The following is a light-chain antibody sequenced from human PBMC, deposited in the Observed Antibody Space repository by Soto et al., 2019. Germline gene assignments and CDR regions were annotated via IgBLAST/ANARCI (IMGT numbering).Light chain of an antibody. J-gene: IGKJ4*01. CDR3: QQYGSSPPELT. Sequence: EIVWTQSPATLSLSPGERATLSCRASQSVSSYLAWYQQKPGQAPRLLIYDASNRATGIPARFSGSGSGTDFTLTISRLEPEDFAVYYCQQYGSSPPELTFGGGTKVDIK. V-gene: IGKV3-20*01. CDR2: DAS. CDR1: QSVSSY.